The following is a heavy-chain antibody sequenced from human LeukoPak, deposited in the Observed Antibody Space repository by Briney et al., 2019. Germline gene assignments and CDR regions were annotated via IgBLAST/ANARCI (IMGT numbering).Heavy chain of an antibody. Sequence: GGSLRLSCTASGFTFGDYAMSWVRQAPGKGMEWVGFIKSKAYGGTTEYAASVKGRFTISKDDSKSIAYLQMNSLKTEDTAVYYCTSAGMAAAGKFDYWGQRTLVTVSS. CDR1: GFTFGDYA. CDR2: IKSKAYGGTT. CDR3: TSAGMAAAGKFDY. J-gene: IGHJ4*02. V-gene: IGHV3-49*04. D-gene: IGHD6-13*01.